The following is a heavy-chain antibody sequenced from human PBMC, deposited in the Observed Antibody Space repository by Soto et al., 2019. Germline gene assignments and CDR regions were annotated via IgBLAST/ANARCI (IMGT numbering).Heavy chain of an antibody. CDR1: GYTFTSYA. CDR3: ARVEFMDPLSSSWPFDY. CDR2: INAGNGNT. V-gene: IGHV1-3*01. J-gene: IGHJ4*02. Sequence: ASVKVSCKASGYTFTSYAMHWVRQAPGQRLEWMGWINAGNGNTKYSQKFQGRVTITRDTSASTAYMELSSLRSEDTAVYYCARVEFMDPLSSSWPFDYWGQGTLVTVS. D-gene: IGHD6-13*01.